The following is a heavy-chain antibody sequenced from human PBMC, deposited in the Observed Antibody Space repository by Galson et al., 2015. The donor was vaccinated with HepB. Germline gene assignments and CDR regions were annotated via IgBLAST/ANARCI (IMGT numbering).Heavy chain of an antibody. D-gene: IGHD3-10*01. J-gene: IGHJ5*02. V-gene: IGHV3-48*02. CDR2: ITSSSTT. Sequence: SLRLSCAASGFTFSIYSMNWLRQTPGKGLEWVSYITSSSTTYYADSVKGRFTISRDNSKNSLYLQMNSLRDDDTAVYYCARDSGLGPWGQGTLVTVSS. CDR3: ARDSGLGP. CDR1: GFTFSIYS.